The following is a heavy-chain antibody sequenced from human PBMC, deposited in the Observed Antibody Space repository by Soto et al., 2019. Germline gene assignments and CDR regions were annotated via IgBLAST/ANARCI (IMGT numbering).Heavy chain of an antibody. Sequence: QVQLLESGGGVVQPGRSLRLSCAASGFTFSSYAMHWVRQAPGKGLEWVAVISYDGSNKYYADSVKGRFTISRDKSKNTLYLQMNSLRAEDTAVYYCARGHNWNPYYYGMDVWGQGTTVTVSS. V-gene: IGHV3-30-3*01. CDR1: GFTFSSYA. D-gene: IGHD1-20*01. CDR3: ARGHNWNPYYYGMDV. J-gene: IGHJ6*02. CDR2: ISYDGSNK.